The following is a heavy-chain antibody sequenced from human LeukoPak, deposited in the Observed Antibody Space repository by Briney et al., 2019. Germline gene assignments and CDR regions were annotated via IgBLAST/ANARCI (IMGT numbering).Heavy chain of an antibody. V-gene: IGHV3-30*02. CDR3: AKALKPDYSNLYYYYYYMDV. CDR1: GFTFSSYG. J-gene: IGHJ6*03. D-gene: IGHD4-11*01. Sequence: GGSLRLSCAASGFTFSSYGMHWVRQAPGKGLEWVAVIWYDGSNKYYADSVKGLFTISRDNSKNTLYLQMNSLRAEDKAVYYCAKALKPDYSNLYYYYYYMDVWGKGTTVTVSS. CDR2: IWYDGSNK.